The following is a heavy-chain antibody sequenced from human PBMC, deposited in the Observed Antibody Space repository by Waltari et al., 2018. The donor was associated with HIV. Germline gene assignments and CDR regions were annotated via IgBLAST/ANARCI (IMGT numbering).Heavy chain of an antibody. D-gene: IGHD3-10*01. V-gene: IGHV3-30*02. CDR2: IRYDGSNK. CDR1: GFTFSSYG. Sequence: QVQLVESGGGVVQPGGSLRLSCAESGFTFSSYGMHWVRQAPSKGLEWVAFIRYDGSNKYYADSVKGRFTISRDNSKNTLYLQMNSLRAEDTAVYYCAKERWFGELSGYYYGMDVWGQGTTVTVSS. J-gene: IGHJ6*02. CDR3: AKERWFGELSGYYYGMDV.